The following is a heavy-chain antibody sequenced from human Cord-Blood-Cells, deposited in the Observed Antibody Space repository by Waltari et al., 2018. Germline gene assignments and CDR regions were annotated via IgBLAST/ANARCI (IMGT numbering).Heavy chain of an antibody. J-gene: IGHJ6*03. CDR2: IYYSGST. Sequence: QVQLQESGPGLVKPSQTLSLTCTVSGGSISSGGSYGSWSLHHPGKGLEWIGYIYYSGSTYYNPSLKSRVTISVDTSKNQFSLKLSSVTAADTAVYYCASGLQQLDRYYYYYMDVWGKGTTVTVSS. D-gene: IGHD6-13*01. CDR3: ASGLQQLDRYYYYYMDV. CDR1: GGSISSGGSY. V-gene: IGHV4-31*03.